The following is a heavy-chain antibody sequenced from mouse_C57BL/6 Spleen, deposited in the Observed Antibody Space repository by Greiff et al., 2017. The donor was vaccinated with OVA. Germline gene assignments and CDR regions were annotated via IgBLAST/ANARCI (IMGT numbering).Heavy chain of an antibody. Sequence: KLEESGGGLVKPGGSLKLSCAASGFTFSDYGMHCVRQAPEKGLEWVAYISSGSSTIYYADTVKGRFTISRDNAKNTLFLQMTSLRSEDTAMYYCARGQKGAMDYWGQGTSVTVSS. D-gene: IGHD3-3*01. CDR1: GFTFSDYG. J-gene: IGHJ4*01. CDR2: ISSGSSTI. V-gene: IGHV5-17*01. CDR3: ARGQKGAMDY.